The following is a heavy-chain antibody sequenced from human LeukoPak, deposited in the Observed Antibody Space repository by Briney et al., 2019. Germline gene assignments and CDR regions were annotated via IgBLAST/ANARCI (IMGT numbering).Heavy chain of an antibody. CDR3: ARDRYSGYDYPYYYYMDV. V-gene: IGHV1-69*13. D-gene: IGHD5-12*01. CDR1: GGTFSSYA. CDR2: IIPIFGTA. J-gene: IGHJ6*03. Sequence: SVKVSCKASGGTFSSYAISWVRQAPGQGLEWMGGIIPIFGTANYAQKFQGRVTITADESTSTAYMELSSLRSEDTAVYYCARDRYSGYDYPYYYYMDVWGKGTTVTISS.